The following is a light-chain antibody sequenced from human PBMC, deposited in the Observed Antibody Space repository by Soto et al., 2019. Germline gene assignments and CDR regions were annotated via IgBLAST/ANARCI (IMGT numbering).Light chain of an antibody. J-gene: IGKJ2*01. CDR3: MQGTDWPYT. Sequence: DIVMTQSPLSLPVTLGQPASISCRSSQSPVTTDGNTYLNWFQQRPGQSPRRLIYKVSIRDSGVPERFGGSGFGTAFTLKISRVEVEDVGVYFCMQGTDWPYTFGQGNKMEI. CDR1: QSPVTTDGNTY. V-gene: IGKV2-30*01. CDR2: KVS.